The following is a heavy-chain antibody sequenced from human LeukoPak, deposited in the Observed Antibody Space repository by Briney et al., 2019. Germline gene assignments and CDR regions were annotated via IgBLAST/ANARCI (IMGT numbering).Heavy chain of an antibody. D-gene: IGHD3-10*01. V-gene: IGHV3-11*04. CDR1: GFTFSDYY. Sequence: GGSLRLSCAASGFTFSDYYMSWIRQAPGKGLEWVSYISSSGSTIYYADSVKGRFTISRDNAKNSLYLQMNSLRAEDTAVYYCTREATYYGSGSYGAFGIWGQGTMVTVSS. J-gene: IGHJ3*02. CDR3: TREATYYGSGSYGAFGI. CDR2: ISSSGSTI.